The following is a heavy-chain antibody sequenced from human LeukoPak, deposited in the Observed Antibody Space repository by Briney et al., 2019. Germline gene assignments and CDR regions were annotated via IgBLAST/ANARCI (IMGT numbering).Heavy chain of an antibody. D-gene: IGHD2-2*01. CDR1: GYTFTSYD. CDR3: ARGNCSSTSCFYYYYYYMGV. Sequence: RASVKVSCKASGYTFTSYDINWVRQATGQGLEWMGWMNTNSGNTGYAQKFQGRVTMTRDTSTSTVYMELSSLRSEDTAVYYCARGNCSSTSCFYYYYYYMGVWGKGTTVTVSS. V-gene: IGHV1-8*01. CDR2: MNTNSGNT. J-gene: IGHJ6*03.